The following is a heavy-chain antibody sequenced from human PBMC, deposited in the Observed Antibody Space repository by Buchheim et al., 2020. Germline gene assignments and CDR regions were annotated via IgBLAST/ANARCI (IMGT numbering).Heavy chain of an antibody. J-gene: IGHJ4*02. Sequence: QVQLVQSGAEVKKPGASVKVSCKASGYSFNGYYIHWVRQAPGQGLEWMGWINPNSGGTNYVQKFQGRVTMTRDTSISTASMELSRLRSDDTAVYYCARDSPLGLWGQGTL. CDR3: ARDSPLGL. D-gene: IGHD3/OR15-3a*01. V-gene: IGHV1-2*02. CDR2: INPNSGGT. CDR1: GYSFNGYY.